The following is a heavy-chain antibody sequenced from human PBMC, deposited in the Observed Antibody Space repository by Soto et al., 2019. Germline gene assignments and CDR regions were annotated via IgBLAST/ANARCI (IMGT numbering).Heavy chain of an antibody. CDR3: AKGDRTFQGAVATYYFDS. V-gene: IGHV3-23*01. CDR2: ISGSAGTT. CDR1: RLTFRSYA. J-gene: IGHJ4*02. D-gene: IGHD5-12*01. Sequence: SLTLSRAACRLTFRSYAMRWDRQVGGKGLEWASAISGSAGTTYNAKNEEGRFTISRDNSKNTLYLKMKSLRAEDTAVYYCAKGDRTFQGAVATYYFDSWGQGTLVTVSS.